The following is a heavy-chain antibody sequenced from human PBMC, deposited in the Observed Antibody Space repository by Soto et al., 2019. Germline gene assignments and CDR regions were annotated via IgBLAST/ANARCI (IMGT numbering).Heavy chain of an antibody. CDR1: GGSISSGDYY. CDR3: ARAGRFLEWSIITFGY. Sequence: SETLSLTCTVSGGSISSGDYYWSWIRQPPGKGLEWIGYIYYSGSTYYNPSLKSRVTISVDTSKNQFSLKLSSVTAADTAVYYCARAGRFLEWSIITFGYGGQGTLVTVSS. D-gene: IGHD3-3*01. J-gene: IGHJ4*02. CDR2: IYYSGST. V-gene: IGHV4-30-4*01.